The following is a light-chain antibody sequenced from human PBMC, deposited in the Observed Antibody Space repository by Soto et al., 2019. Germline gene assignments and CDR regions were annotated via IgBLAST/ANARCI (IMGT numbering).Light chain of an antibody. Sequence: QSALTQPPSASGSPGQSVTISCTGTSSDVGTYDFVSWYQQHPDKAPKLMIYEVTKRPSGVPDRFSGSKSGNTASLTVSGLQSEDEADYYCSSYAGSSNVFGTGTKLTVL. J-gene: IGLJ1*01. CDR1: SSDVGTYDF. CDR3: SSYAGSSNV. V-gene: IGLV2-8*01. CDR2: EVT.